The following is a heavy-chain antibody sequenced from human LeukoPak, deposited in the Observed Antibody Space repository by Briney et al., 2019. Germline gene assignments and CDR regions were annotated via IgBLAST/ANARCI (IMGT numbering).Heavy chain of an antibody. CDR3: AGAPWGPFDF. V-gene: IGHV4-4*07. D-gene: IGHD7-27*01. J-gene: IGHJ4*02. CDR2: TSGTG. Sequence: PSETLSLTCTVSGDSISSHYLGWIRQPAGKGLEWIGITSGTGNYNPSLKSRVTISVDTSKNQFSLKLTSVTAADTALYYCAGAPWGPFDFWGQGTLVTISS. CDR1: GDSISSHY.